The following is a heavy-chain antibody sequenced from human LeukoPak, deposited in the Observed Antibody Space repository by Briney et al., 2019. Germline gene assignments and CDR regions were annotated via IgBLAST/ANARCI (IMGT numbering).Heavy chain of an antibody. CDR3: ARGSRLVPTADY. Sequence: SSETLSLTCTVSGGSISSYYWSWIRQPPGKGLEWIGCIYYSGSTKYNPSLKSRVTISVDTSKNQFSLKLSSVTAADTAVYYCARGSRLVPTADYWGQGTLVTVSS. V-gene: IGHV4-59*01. CDR1: GGSISSYY. J-gene: IGHJ4*02. D-gene: IGHD6-19*01. CDR2: IYYSGST.